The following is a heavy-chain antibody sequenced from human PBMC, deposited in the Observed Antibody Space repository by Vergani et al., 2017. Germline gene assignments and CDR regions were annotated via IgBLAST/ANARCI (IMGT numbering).Heavy chain of an antibody. V-gene: IGHV4-4*08. D-gene: IGHD3-22*01. J-gene: IGHJ3*02. CDR2: IYSSGST. Sequence: QVQLQESGPGLVKPSETLSLTCTVSGGSLSSYYWSWIRQPPGKGLEWIGYIYSSGSTNYNPTLKRRVTISVDTSKNQFSLKLSSVTAADTAVYYCARDDYYDSSGSDAFDIWGQGTMVTVSS. CDR3: ARDDYYDSSGSDAFDI. CDR1: GGSLSSYY.